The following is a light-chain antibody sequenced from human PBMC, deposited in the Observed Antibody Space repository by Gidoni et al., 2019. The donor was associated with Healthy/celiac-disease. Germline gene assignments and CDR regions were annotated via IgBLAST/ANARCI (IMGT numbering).Light chain of an antibody. CDR3: QQYNNSPPMST. CDR1: QRVSSN. V-gene: IGKV3-15*01. Sequence: EIVLTQSPATLSLSPGERATLSSSATQRVSSNLAWYQQKPGQAPRLLIYGASTRATGIPARFSGSGSGTEFTLTISSLQSEDFAVYYCQQYNNSPPMSTFXXXTKLEIK. CDR2: GAS. J-gene: IGKJ2*01.